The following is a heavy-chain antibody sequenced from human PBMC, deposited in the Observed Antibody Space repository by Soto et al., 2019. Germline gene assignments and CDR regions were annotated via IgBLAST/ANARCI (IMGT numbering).Heavy chain of an antibody. Sequence: QVQLQESGPGLVKPSQTLSLTCTVSGGSISSGGYYWSWIRQHPGKGLEWIGYIYYSGSTYYNPSLKSRVTISVDTSKNQFSLKLSSVTAADKAVYDCAREGNEGYYYGMDVWGQGTTVTVSS. CDR2: IYYSGST. J-gene: IGHJ6*02. D-gene: IGHD1-1*01. V-gene: IGHV4-31*03. CDR1: GGSISSGGYY. CDR3: AREGNEGYYYGMDV.